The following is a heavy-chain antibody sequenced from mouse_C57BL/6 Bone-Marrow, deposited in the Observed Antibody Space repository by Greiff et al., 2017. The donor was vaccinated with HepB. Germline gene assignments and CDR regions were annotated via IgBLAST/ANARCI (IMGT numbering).Heavy chain of an antibody. Sequence: VHVKQSGAELVRPGASVKLSCTASGFNIKDDYMHWVKQRPEQGLEWIGWIDPENGDTEYASKFQGKATITADTSSNTAYLQLSSLTSEDTAVYYCTTPHPFAYWGQGTLVTVSA. J-gene: IGHJ3*01. CDR3: TTPHPFAY. CDR1: GFNIKDDY. V-gene: IGHV14-4*01. CDR2: IDPENGDT.